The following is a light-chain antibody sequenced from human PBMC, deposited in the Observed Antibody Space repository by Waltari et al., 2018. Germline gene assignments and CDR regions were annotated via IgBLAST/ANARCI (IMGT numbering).Light chain of an antibody. CDR1: QSLLHSNGYNY. Sequence: MTQSPLSLPVTPGDPASISCRSSQSLLHSNGYNYLDWYLQKPGQSPQLLIYLGSNRASGVPDRFSGSGSGTDFTLKISRVEAEDVGVYYCMQALQTPTFGGGTKVEIK. V-gene: IGKV2-28*01. CDR3: MQALQTPT. CDR2: LGS. J-gene: IGKJ4*01.